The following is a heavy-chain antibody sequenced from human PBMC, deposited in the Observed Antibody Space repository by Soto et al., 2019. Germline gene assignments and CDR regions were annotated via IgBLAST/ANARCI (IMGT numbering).Heavy chain of an antibody. CDR3: ARLGSSRRHSWFDP. D-gene: IGHD6-13*01. CDR1: GGSISSYY. Sequence: SETLSLTCTVSGGSISSYYWSWIRQPPGKGLEWIGYIYYSGSTNYNPSLKSRVTISVDTSKNQLSLKLSSVTAADTAVYYCARLGSSRRHSWFDPSGQGTRVTLSS. J-gene: IGHJ5*02. V-gene: IGHV4-59*01. CDR2: IYYSGST.